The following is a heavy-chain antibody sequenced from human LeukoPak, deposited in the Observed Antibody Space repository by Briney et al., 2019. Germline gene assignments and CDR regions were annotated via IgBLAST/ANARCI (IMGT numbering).Heavy chain of an antibody. CDR2: FDPEDGET. J-gene: IGHJ4*02. Sequence: ASVKVSCKVSGYTLTELSMHWVRQAPGKGLEWMGGFDPEDGETIYAQKFQGRVTMTEDTSTDTAYMELSSLRSEDTAVYYCATALTLRGEYYFDYWGQGTPVTVSS. D-gene: IGHD4-17*01. V-gene: IGHV1-24*01. CDR3: ATALTLRGEYYFDY. CDR1: GYTLTELS.